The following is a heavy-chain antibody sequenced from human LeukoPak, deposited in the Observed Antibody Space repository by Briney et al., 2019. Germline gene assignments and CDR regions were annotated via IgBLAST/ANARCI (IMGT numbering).Heavy chain of an antibody. D-gene: IGHD6-13*01. V-gene: IGHV3-20*04. CDR1: GFTFSNYN. J-gene: IGHJ4*02. CDR3: ARGHSSSWYGFPDY. Sequence: GGSLRLSCAASGFTFSNYNMHWVRQAPGKGLEWVSGINWNGGTIGYADSVKGRFTISRDNAKNSLYLQMNSLRVEDTAFYYCARGHSSSWYGFPDYWGQGTLVTVSS. CDR2: INWNGGTI.